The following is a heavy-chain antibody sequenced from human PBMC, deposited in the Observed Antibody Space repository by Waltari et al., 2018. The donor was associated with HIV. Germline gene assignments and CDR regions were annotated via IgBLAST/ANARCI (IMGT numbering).Heavy chain of an antibody. CDR1: GFTFDDYA. CDR3: AKSDIDYGMDV. V-gene: IGHV3-9*01. CDR2: ITWNSGRT. D-gene: IGHD2-15*01. J-gene: IGHJ6*02. Sequence: ASGFTFDDYAMHWVRQVPGKGLEWVSGITWNSGRTGYADSVKGRFIISRDNAKNSLYLQMNSLRVEDTALYYCAKSDIDYGMDVWGQGTTVTVSS.